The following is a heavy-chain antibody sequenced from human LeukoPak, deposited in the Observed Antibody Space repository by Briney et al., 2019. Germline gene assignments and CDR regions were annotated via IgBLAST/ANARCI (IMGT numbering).Heavy chain of an antibody. D-gene: IGHD2-15*01. Sequence: SETLSLTCTVSGGSISSYYWSWIRQPPGKGLEWIGYIYYSGSTNYNPSLKSRVTISADTSKNQFSLKLSSVTAADTAVYYCASETATHFFDYWGQGTLVTVSS. CDR1: GGSISSYY. CDR3: ASETATHFFDY. J-gene: IGHJ4*02. V-gene: IGHV4-59*01. CDR2: IYYSGST.